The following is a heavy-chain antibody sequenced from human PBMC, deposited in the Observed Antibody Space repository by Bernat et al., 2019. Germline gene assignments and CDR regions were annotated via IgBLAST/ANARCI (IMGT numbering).Heavy chain of an antibody. J-gene: IGHJ4*02. CDR3: AKGSDRSRPYYFDG. CDR1: EFTFSNYA. CDR2: ITNSGGDT. Sequence: EVQLLESGGGLVPPGGSLRLSCAASEFTFSNYAMAWVRQAPGKGLDWVSAITNSGGDTYHGDSVKGRFTISRDNSKNTLYLQMNSLRAEDTAVYYCAKGSDRSRPYYFDGWGQGTLVTVSS. D-gene: IGHD1-26*01. V-gene: IGHV3-23*01.